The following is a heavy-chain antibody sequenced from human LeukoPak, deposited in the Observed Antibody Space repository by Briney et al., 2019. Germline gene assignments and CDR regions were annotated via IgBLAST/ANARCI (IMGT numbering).Heavy chain of an antibody. J-gene: IGHJ4*02. CDR3: ARGRESSGIAAAGTLVDY. CDR2: ISAYNGNT. Sequence: ASVKVSCKASGYTFTSDGISWVRQAPGQGLEWMGWISAYNGNTNYAQKLQGRVTMTTDTSTSTAYMELRSLRSDDTAVYYCARGRESSGIAAAGTLVDYWGQGTLVTVSS. V-gene: IGHV1-18*01. D-gene: IGHD6-13*01. CDR1: GYTFTSDG.